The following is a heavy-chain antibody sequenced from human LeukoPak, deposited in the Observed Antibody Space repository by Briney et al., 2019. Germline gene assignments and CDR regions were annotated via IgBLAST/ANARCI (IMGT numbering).Heavy chain of an antibody. D-gene: IGHD3-10*01. CDR2: IYYSGST. CDR1: GGSISSSNYY. J-gene: IGHJ4*02. Sequence: SSETLSLTCTVSGGSISSSNYYWGWIRQPPGKGLEWIGSIYYSGSTYYNPSLKSRVTISVDTSKNQFSLKLGSVTAADTAVYFCARHSSYYGNFDYWGQGTLVTVSS. V-gene: IGHV4-39*01. CDR3: ARHSSYYGNFDY.